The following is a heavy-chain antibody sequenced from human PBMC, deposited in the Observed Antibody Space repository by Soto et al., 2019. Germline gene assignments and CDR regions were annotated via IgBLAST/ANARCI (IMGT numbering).Heavy chain of an antibody. CDR2: INPNSGGT. J-gene: IGHJ4*02. V-gene: IGHV1-2*02. CDR1: GYTFTGYY. CDR3: ARDHGRGWPSPSDY. D-gene: IGHD6-19*01. Sequence: ASVKVSCKASGYTFTGYYMHWVRQAPGQGLEWMGWINPNSGGTNYAQKFQGRVTMTRDTSISTAYTELSRLRSDDTAVYYCARDHGRGWPSPSDYWGQAPLVTFSS.